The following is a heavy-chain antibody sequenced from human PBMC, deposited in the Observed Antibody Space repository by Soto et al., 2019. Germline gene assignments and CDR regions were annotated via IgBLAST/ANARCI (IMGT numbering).Heavy chain of an antibody. CDR2: IYYSGST. J-gene: IGHJ4*02. CDR3: ARRYASCFDY. Sequence: SETLSLTCTVSGGSISSYYWSWIRQPPGKGLEWIGYIYYSGSTNYNPSLKSRVTISVDTSKNQFSLKLSSVTAADTSVYYCARRYASCFDYWGQGTLVTVSS. CDR1: GGSISSYY. V-gene: IGHV4-59*08. D-gene: IGHD2-2*01.